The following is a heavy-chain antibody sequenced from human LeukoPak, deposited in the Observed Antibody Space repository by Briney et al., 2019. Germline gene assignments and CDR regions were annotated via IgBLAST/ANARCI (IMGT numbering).Heavy chain of an antibody. J-gene: IGHJ4*02. CDR1: GYTFTSYY. CDR3: ARASPLPVVPEY. D-gene: IGHD2-15*01. Sequence: ASVKVSCKASGYTFTSYYMHWVRQAPGQGLEWMGIINPSGGSTSYAQKFQGRVTMTRDTSTSTVYIELSSLRSEDTAVYYCARASPLPVVPEYWGEGTLATVSS. CDR2: INPSGGST. V-gene: IGHV1-46*01.